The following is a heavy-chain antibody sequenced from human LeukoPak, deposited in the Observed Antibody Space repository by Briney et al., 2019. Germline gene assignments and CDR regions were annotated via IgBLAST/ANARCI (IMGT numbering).Heavy chain of an antibody. V-gene: IGHV3-30*18. D-gene: IGHD3-10*01. CDR2: ISYDGSNK. CDR1: GFTFSSYG. CDR3: AKDLAYYYGSGSYFGDY. J-gene: IGHJ4*02. Sequence: PGGSLRPSCAASGFTFSSYGMHWVRQAPGKGLEWVAVISYDGSNKYYADSVKGRFTISRDNSKNTLYLQMNSLRAEDTAVYYCAKDLAYYYGSGSYFGDYWGQGTLVTVSS.